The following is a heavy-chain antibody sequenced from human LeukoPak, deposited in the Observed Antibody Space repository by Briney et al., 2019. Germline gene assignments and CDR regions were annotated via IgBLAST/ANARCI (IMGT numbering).Heavy chain of an antibody. Sequence: GGSLRLSCAASGFTFSDYSMNWVRQAPGKGLEWVSSISSSGSYIYYADSVKGRFTISRDNAKNSLYLQMNSLRAEDTAVYYRARDTGYCSGGSCYSGNYWGHGTLVTVSS. CDR1: GFTFSDYS. V-gene: IGHV3-21*01. CDR3: ARDTGYCSGGSCYSGNY. CDR2: ISSSGSYI. J-gene: IGHJ4*01. D-gene: IGHD2-15*01.